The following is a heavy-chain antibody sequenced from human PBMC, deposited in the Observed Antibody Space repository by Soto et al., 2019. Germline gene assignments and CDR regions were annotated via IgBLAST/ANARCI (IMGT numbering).Heavy chain of an antibody. D-gene: IGHD3-22*01. V-gene: IGHV3-66*01. Sequence: EVQLVESGGGLVQPGGSLRLSCAASEFSVSSNYMSWVRQAPGKGLEWVSVLYSGGTTNYADSVKGRFTISRDDSKNTLYLQMNSLRAEDTPVYYCARYSSVYGWFDPWGQGTLVAVSS. CDR3: ARYSSVYGWFDP. J-gene: IGHJ5*02. CDR1: EFSVSSNY. CDR2: LYSGGTT.